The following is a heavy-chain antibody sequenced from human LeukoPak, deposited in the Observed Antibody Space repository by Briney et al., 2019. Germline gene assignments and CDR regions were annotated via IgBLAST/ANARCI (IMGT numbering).Heavy chain of an antibody. D-gene: IGHD6-13*01. J-gene: IGHJ6*03. CDR3: AQYGGQQLVLSGYYYYYMDV. CDR2: ITPIFGTA. V-gene: IGHV1-69*05. CDR1: GGTFSSYA. Sequence: SVKVSCKASGGTFSSYAISWVRQAPGQGLEWMGRITPIFGTANYAQKFQGRVTITTDESTSTAYMELSSLRSEDTAVYYCAQYGGQQLVLSGYYYYYMDVWGKGTTVTVSS.